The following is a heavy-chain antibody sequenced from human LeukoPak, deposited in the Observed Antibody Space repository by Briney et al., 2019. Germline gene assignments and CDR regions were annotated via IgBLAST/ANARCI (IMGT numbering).Heavy chain of an antibody. J-gene: IGHJ4*02. Sequence: GGSLRLSCAASGFTFSSYAMSWVRQAPGKGLEWVSVIYSGGSTYYADSVKGRFTISRDNSKNTLYLQMNSLRAEDTAVYYCARWGRGYSYGSALRPDYWGQGTLVTVSS. CDR2: IYSGGST. D-gene: IGHD5-18*01. CDR1: GFTFSSYA. CDR3: ARWGRGYSYGSALRPDY. V-gene: IGHV3-23*03.